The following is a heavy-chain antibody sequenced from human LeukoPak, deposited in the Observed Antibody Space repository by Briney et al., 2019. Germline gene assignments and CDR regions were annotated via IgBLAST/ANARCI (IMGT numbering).Heavy chain of an antibody. D-gene: IGHD3-3*01. CDR1: GFTFTNYW. J-gene: IGHJ4*02. V-gene: IGHV3-7*01. CDR2: IKQDRSEK. Sequence: PGGSLRLSCAASGFTFTNYWMSWVRQAPGKGLELVANIKQDRSEKYYVDSVKGRFTISRDNAENSLYLQMNSLRAEDTAVYYCARLREIPVFGVVTKSTSYFDYWGQGTPVTVSS. CDR3: ARLREIPVFGVVTKSTSYFDY.